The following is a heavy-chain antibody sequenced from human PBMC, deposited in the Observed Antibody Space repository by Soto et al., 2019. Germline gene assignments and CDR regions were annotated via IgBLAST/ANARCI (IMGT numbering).Heavy chain of an antibody. CDR2: ISGSGGGT. V-gene: IGHV3-23*01. CDR1: GFTFSSYA. CDR3: AKSRGSGSYFNPSDAFDF. D-gene: IGHD3-10*01. J-gene: IGHJ3*01. Sequence: EVQLLDSGGGLVQPGGSLRLSCAASGFTFSSYAMSWVRQAPGKGLEWVSSISGSGGGTYYADSVKGRFTISRDNSKNTLYPQMNSLRAEDTAVYYCAKSRGSGSYFNPSDAFDFWGQGTMVTVSS.